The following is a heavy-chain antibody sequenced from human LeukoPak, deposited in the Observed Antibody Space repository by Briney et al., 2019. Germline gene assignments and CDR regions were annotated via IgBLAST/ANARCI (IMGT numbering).Heavy chain of an antibody. CDR3: AKDGNYGDYGSFDY. J-gene: IGHJ4*02. CDR2: ISSSGGST. Sequence: GGSLRLSCAVSGFTFSSYAMSWVRQAPGKGLEWVSAISSSGGSTYYADSVTGRFTISRDSSKNTLYLHMNSLRAEDTAVYYCAKDGNYGDYGSFDYWGQGTLVPVSS. CDR1: GFTFSSYA. D-gene: IGHD4-17*01. V-gene: IGHV3-23*01.